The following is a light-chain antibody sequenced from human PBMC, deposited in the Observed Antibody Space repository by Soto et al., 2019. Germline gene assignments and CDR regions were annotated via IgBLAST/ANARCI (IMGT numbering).Light chain of an antibody. CDR2: GAS. CDR3: QQYNTWPPT. J-gene: IGKJ4*01. Sequence: EIVISQSLATLSVYPGERATLSCRASQSVSSNLAWYQQKPGQAPRLLIYGASTRATGIPARFSGSGSGTEFTLTISSLQSEDFAVYYCQQYNTWPPTFGGGTKVDIK. V-gene: IGKV3-15*01. CDR1: QSVSSN.